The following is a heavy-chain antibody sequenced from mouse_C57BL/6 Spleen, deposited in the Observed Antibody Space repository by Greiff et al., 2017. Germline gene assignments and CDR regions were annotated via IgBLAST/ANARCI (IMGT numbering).Heavy chain of an antibody. Sequence: EVKLVESGPGLVKPSQSLSLTCSVTGYSITSGYYWNWIRQFPGNKLEWMGYISYDGSNNYNPSLKNRISITRDTSKNQFFLKLNSVTTEDTATYYCAREGGYYDLYYYAMDYWGQGTSVTVSS. D-gene: IGHD2-4*01. J-gene: IGHJ4*01. CDR1: GYSITSGYY. CDR2: ISYDGSN. V-gene: IGHV3-6*01. CDR3: AREGGYYDLYYYAMDY.